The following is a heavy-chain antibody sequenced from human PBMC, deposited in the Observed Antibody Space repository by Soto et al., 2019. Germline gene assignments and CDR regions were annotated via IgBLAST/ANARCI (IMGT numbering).Heavy chain of an antibody. J-gene: IGHJ6*02. CDR1: GGTFSSYA. V-gene: IGHV1-69*13. Sequence: SVKVSCKASGGTFSSYAISWVRQAPGQGLEWMGGIIPIFGTANYAQKFQGRVTITADESTSTAYMELSSLRSEDTAVYYCARDRLGYGGTNCYYYGMDVWGQGTTVTVSS. D-gene: IGHD4-17*01. CDR2: IIPIFGTA. CDR3: ARDRLGYGGTNCYYYGMDV.